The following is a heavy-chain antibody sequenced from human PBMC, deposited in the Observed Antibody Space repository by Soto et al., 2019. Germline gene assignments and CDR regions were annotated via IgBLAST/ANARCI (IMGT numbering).Heavy chain of an antibody. CDR1: GLSFSTYG. V-gene: IGHV3-23*01. J-gene: IGHJ3*02. CDR2: ITDSGVNT. CDR3: AKFDEDGDPYPDALDI. D-gene: IGHD4-17*01. Sequence: EVHLLQSGGGLVQPGGSLRLSCATSGLSFSTYGMSWVRQAPEKGLEGVSAITDSGVNTFYADAVKGRFTISRDNSKNTLYLQMNSLRAEDTAMDYCAKFDEDGDPYPDALDIWGHGTMVTVSS.